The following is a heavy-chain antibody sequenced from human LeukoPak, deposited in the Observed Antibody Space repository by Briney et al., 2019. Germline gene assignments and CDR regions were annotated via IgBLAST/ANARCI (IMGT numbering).Heavy chain of an antibody. CDR3: ARDGMTTPAFDY. J-gene: IGHJ4*02. V-gene: IGHV3-21*01. CDR2: ISSSSSYI. Sequence: GGSLRLSCAASGFTFSSYSMNWVRQAPGNGLEWVSSISSSSSYIYYADSVKGRFTISRDNAKNSLYLQMNSLRAEDTAVYYCARDGMTTPAFDYWGQGTLVTVSS. CDR1: GFTFSSYS. D-gene: IGHD4-11*01.